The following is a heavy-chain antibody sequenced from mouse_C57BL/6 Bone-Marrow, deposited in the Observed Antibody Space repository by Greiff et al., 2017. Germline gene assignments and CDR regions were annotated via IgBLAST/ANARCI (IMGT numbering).Heavy chain of an antibody. CDR1: GFNIKDDY. CDR2: IDPENGDT. D-gene: IGHD3-2*02. CDR3: TDSSGYVRFAY. V-gene: IGHV14-4*01. Sequence: VQLQQSGAELVRPGASVKLSCTASGFNIKDDYMHWVKQRPEQGLEWIGWIDPENGDTEYASQFQGKATITADTSSNTAYLQLSSLTSEDTAVYYCTDSSGYVRFAYWGQGTLVTVSA. J-gene: IGHJ3*01.